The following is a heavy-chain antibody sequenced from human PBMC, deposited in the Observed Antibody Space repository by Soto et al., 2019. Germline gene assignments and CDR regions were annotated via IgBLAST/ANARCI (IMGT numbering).Heavy chain of an antibody. CDR2: IIPIFGTA. CDR1: GGTFSSYA. J-gene: IGHJ6*02. D-gene: IGHD6-6*01. V-gene: IGHV1-69*12. Sequence: QVQLVQSGAEVKKPGSSVKVSCKASGGTFSSYAISWVRQAPGQGLEWMGGIIPIFGTANYAQKFQGRVTITADESTSTAYMELSSRRSEDTAVYYCARAGYSSSSGAYYYYYGMDVWGQGTTVTVSS. CDR3: ARAGYSSSSGAYYYYYGMDV.